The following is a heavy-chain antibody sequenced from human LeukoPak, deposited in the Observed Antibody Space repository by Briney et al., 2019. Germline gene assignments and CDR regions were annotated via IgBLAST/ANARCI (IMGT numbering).Heavy chain of an antibody. Sequence: SETLSLTCTVSGVSISSGSYYWSGIRQPAGKGLEWIGRIYTSGSTNYNPSLKSRVTISVDTSKNQFSLKLSSVTAADTAVYYCARLGWELPNPVDYWGQGTLVTVSS. CDR1: GVSISSGSYY. J-gene: IGHJ4*02. CDR3: ARLGWELPNPVDY. D-gene: IGHD1-26*01. CDR2: IYTSGST. V-gene: IGHV4-61*02.